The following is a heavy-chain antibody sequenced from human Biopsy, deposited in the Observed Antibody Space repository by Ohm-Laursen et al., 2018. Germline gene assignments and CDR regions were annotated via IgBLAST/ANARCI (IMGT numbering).Heavy chain of an antibody. CDR1: GGGFKSYA. Sequence: VKISCKASGGGFKSYALSWVRQAPGQGLEWLGGIIPITRTVKSAQRLEGRLTITADTSTDTAFLELSSLRAEDTAVYYCATGPYYDTRFYYNVRPFDFWGQGTLVTVSS. D-gene: IGHD3-10*01. CDR3: ATGPYYDTRFYYNVRPFDF. CDR2: IIPITRTV. J-gene: IGHJ4*02. V-gene: IGHV1-69*10.